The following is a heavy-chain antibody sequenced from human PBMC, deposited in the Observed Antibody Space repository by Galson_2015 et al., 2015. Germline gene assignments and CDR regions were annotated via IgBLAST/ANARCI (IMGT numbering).Heavy chain of an antibody. Sequence: SLRLSCAASGFTFPSYSMNWVRQAPGKGLEWVSSISSSSNYIYYADSVKGRFTISRDNAKNSLYLQMDSLRVEDTAVYYCARIVVVPAVGPDDYWGQGTLVTVSS. V-gene: IGHV3-21*01. D-gene: IGHD2-2*01. CDR1: GFTFPSYS. J-gene: IGHJ4*02. CDR3: ARIVVVPAVGPDDY. CDR2: ISSSSNYI.